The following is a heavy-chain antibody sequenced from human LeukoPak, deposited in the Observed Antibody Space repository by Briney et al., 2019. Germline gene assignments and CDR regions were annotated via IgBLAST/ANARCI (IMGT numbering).Heavy chain of an antibody. J-gene: IGHJ4*02. CDR1: GYTFTSYV. V-gene: IGHV1-8*02. D-gene: IGHD6-6*01. CDR2: MNPNSGNT. CDR3: AREPENGIAARRGDY. Sequence: ASVKVSCKASGYTFTSYVMHWVRQAPGQGLEWMGWMNPNSGNTGYAQKFQGRVTMTRNTSISTAYMELSSLRSEDTAVYYCAREPENGIAARRGDYWGQGTLVTVSS.